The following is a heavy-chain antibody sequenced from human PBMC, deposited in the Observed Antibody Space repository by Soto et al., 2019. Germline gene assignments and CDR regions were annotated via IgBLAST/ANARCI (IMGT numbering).Heavy chain of an antibody. D-gene: IGHD3-22*01. V-gene: IGHV4-4*02. Sequence: SETLSLTCAVSGGSISSSNWWSWVRQPPGKGLEWIGEIYHSGSTNYNPSLKSRVTISVDKSKNQFSLKLSSVTAADTAVYYCARSYDSSGYEKSDDAFDIWGQGTMVTVSS. CDR1: GGSISSSNW. CDR2: IYHSGST. J-gene: IGHJ3*02. CDR3: ARSYDSSGYEKSDDAFDI.